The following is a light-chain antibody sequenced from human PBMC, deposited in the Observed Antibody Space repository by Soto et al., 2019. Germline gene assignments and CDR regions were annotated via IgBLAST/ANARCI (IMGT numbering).Light chain of an antibody. CDR3: QSSDSSLSGLV. Sequence: QSVLTQPPSVSGAPGQRVTISCTGSSSNIGAGYDVHWYQQLPGTAPKLLIYGNSNRPSGVPDRFSGSKSSTSASLAITGLQAEHEADYYCQSSDSSLSGLVFGTGTKLTLL. V-gene: IGLV1-40*01. CDR1: SSNIGAGYD. CDR2: GNS. J-gene: IGLJ1*01.